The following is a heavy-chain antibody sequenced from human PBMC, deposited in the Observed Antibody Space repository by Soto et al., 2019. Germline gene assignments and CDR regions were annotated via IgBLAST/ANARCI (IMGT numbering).Heavy chain of an antibody. J-gene: IGHJ6*02. D-gene: IGHD3-3*01. CDR2: ISAYNGNT. V-gene: IGHV1-18*04. CDR3: PSDTQHVLRLLEWLTPSYSGMAV. Sequence: ASVKVSCKASGYTFTSYGISWVRQAPGQGLEWMGWISAYNGNTNYAQKLQGRVTMTTDTSTSTAYMALRTLRSDDTAVYYCPSDTQHVLRLLEWLTPSYSGMAVWRQGTKVTVSS. CDR1: GYTFTSYG.